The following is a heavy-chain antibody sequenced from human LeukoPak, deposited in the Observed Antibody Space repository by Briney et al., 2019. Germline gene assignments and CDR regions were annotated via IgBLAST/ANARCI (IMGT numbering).Heavy chain of an antibody. CDR2: ISGSGGST. Sequence: GGSLRLSCAASGFTFSSYAMSWVRQAPGKGLEWVSVISGSGGSTYYADSVKGRFTISRDNSKNTLYLQMNSLRAEDTAVYYCAKAPKYSGSYAFDYWGQGTLVTVSS. D-gene: IGHD1-26*01. J-gene: IGHJ4*02. CDR1: GFTFSSYA. CDR3: AKAPKYSGSYAFDY. V-gene: IGHV3-23*01.